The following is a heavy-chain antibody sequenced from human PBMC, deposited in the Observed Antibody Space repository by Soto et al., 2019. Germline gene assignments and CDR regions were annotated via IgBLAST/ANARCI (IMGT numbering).Heavy chain of an antibody. CDR3: ARAGMPNSGITGTGGTFDY. V-gene: IGHV6-1*01. CDR2: TYYRSKWYN. J-gene: IGHJ4*02. Sequence: QTLSLTCAISGDSVSSNSAAWNWIRQSPSRGLEWLGRTYYRSKWYNDYAVSVKSRITINPDTSKNQFSLQLNSVTPEDTAVYYCARAGMPNSGITGTGGTFDYWGQGTLVTVSS. CDR1: GDSVSSNSAA. D-gene: IGHD1-7*01.